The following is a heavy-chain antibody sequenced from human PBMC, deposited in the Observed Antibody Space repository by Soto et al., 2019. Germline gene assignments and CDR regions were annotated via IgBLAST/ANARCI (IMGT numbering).Heavy chain of an antibody. D-gene: IGHD6-6*01. CDR2: IYYSGNT. J-gene: IGHJ4*02. CDR1: SASLSSSTYY. V-gene: IGHV4-39*01. CDR3: ASSSPFHY. Sequence: SETLSLTCSVSSASLSSSTYYWSWIRQHPGRGPEWIGSIYYSGNTYYKPSLKSRVSISIDTSRNQFSLKLTSVTAADTGVYYCASSSPFHYWGPGILVTVS.